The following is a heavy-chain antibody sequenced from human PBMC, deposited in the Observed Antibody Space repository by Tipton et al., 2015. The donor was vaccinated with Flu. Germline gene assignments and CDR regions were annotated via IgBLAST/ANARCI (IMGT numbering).Heavy chain of an antibody. CDR2: ISTSSSYI. V-gene: IGHV3-21*06. Sequence: SLRLSCAATGFTFSSYNMNWVRQAPGKGLEWVASISTSSSYIYYADSVKDRFTISRDNARNSLYLQMNSLRVEDTGVYYCARDGTPFNGYDGESLRYWGQGTLVTVSS. CDR3: ARDGTPFNGYDGESLRY. J-gene: IGHJ4*02. CDR1: GFTFSSYN. D-gene: IGHD5-12*01.